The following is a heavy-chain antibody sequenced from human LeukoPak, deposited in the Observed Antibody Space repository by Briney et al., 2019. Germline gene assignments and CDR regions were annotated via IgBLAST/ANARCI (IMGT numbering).Heavy chain of an antibody. J-gene: IGHJ6*03. Sequence: AASVKVSCKASGYTFINYYMHWVRQAPGQGLEWMGIINPRDGSTRYAQKFQGRVTMTRDMSTSTVYMELSSLRSEDTAVYYCAREGVYYDLLTIYYMDVWGKGTTVTVSS. CDR3: AREGVYYDLLTIYYMDV. V-gene: IGHV1-46*01. CDR2: INPRDGST. CDR1: GYTFINYY. D-gene: IGHD3-9*01.